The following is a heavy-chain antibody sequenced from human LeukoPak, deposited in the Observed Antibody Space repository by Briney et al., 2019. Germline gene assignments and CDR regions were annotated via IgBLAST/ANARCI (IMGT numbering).Heavy chain of an antibody. CDR1: GFTFSSYW. V-gene: IGHV3-7*01. CDR3: ARDGYDILTGYYYFDY. D-gene: IGHD3-9*01. CDR2: IKQDGSEK. Sequence: SLRLSCAASGFTFSSYWMSWVRPAPGKGVEWVANIKQDGSEKYYVDSVKGRFTISRDNAKNSLYLQMNSLRAEDTAVYYCARDGYDILTGYYYFDYWGQGTLVTVSS. J-gene: IGHJ4*02.